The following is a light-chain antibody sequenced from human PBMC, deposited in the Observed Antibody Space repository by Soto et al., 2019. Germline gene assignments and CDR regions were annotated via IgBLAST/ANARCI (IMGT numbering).Light chain of an antibody. CDR1: QSVNSN. Sequence: EIVMTQSPATLSVSPGERAALSCRASQSVNSNFAWYQQKPGQAPRLLIYGASTRATDIPARFSGSGSGTEFTLTISSLQSEDFAVYYCQQYNNWPYTFGQETKLEIK. V-gene: IGKV3-15*01. CDR3: QQYNNWPYT. CDR2: GAS. J-gene: IGKJ2*01.